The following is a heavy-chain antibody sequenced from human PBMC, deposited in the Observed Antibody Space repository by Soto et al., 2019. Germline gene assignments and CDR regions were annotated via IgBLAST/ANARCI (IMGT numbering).Heavy chain of an antibody. J-gene: IGHJ4*02. Sequence: EVQLVESGGGLVQPGGSLRLSCAASGFTFNNYWMTWVRQAPGQGLEWVANIMKDGSLTEYVDLVKGRFTISRDNVKNSLDLQMDRLRVEDTAIYYCVRNDGWYRVDSWGQGSLVIVSS. D-gene: IGHD6-19*01. CDR1: GFTFNNYW. V-gene: IGHV3-7*04. CDR3: VRNDGWYRVDS. CDR2: IMKDGSLT.